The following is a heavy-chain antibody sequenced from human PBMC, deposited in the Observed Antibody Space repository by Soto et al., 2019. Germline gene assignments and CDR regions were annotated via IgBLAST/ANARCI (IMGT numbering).Heavy chain of an antibody. V-gene: IGHV5-51*01. J-gene: IGHJ6*02. D-gene: IGHD3-9*01. Sequence: PXESLKVSWQCSGNSFTSYWSGLVLQMPGKGLEWMGIIYPGDSDTRYSPSFQGQVTISADKSISTAYLQWSSLKASDTAMYYCARHSGKYYDILTGQILYYGMDVWGQGTTVTVSS. CDR3: ARHSGKYYDILTGQILYYGMDV. CDR1: GNSFTSYW. CDR2: IYPGDSDT.